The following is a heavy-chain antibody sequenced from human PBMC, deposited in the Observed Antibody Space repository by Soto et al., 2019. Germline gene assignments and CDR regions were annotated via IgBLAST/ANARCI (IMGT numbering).Heavy chain of an antibody. CDR1: GFSLITNGVG. J-gene: IGHJ4*02. CDR3: AHKPKDYDSSGFGY. V-gene: IGHV2-5*02. CDR2: IYWDEDK. D-gene: IGHD3-22*01. Sequence: QITLKESGPTLVKPTQNLTLTCTLSGFSLITNGVGVGWIRQPPGKALEWLALIYWDEDKRYSTSLKRRLTITRDTYKNQVVLTMTNMDPVDTATYYCAHKPKDYDSSGFGYWGQGTLVTVSS.